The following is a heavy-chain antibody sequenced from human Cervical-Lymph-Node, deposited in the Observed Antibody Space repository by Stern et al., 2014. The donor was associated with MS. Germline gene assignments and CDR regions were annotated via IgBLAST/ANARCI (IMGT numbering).Heavy chain of an antibody. CDR1: GDSVYSASYH. CDR3: ARRWSGTYTFDF. CDR2: VYYNGVT. J-gene: IGHJ4*02. V-gene: IGHV4-39*01. D-gene: IGHD1-1*01. Sequence: QVQLVESGPGLVKPSETLSLTCTVSGDSVYSASYHWGWVRRTPERGLEWIGSVYYNGVTNYNPSFRGRLAISRDTSKNQVSLKLTSVTAADGAMYYCARRWSGTYTFDFWGQGTLVAVSS.